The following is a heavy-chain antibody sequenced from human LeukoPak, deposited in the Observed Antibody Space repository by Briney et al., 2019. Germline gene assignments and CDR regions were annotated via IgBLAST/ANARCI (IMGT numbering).Heavy chain of an antibody. CDR1: GFTFSGSA. Sequence: LSGGSLRLSCAASGFTFSGSAMHWVRQASGKGLEWVGRIRSKANSYATAYAASVKGRFTISRDDLKNTAYLQMNSLKTEDTAVYYCTGKMAVDDYWGQGTLVTVSS. J-gene: IGHJ4*02. V-gene: IGHV3-73*01. D-gene: IGHD5-24*01. CDR2: IRSKANSYAT. CDR3: TGKMAVDDY.